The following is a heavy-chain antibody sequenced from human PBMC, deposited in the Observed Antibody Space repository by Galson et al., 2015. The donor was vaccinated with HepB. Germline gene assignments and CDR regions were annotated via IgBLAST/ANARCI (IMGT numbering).Heavy chain of an antibody. Sequence: SVKVSCKASGYTFTGYYMHWVRQAPGQGLEWMGRINPNSGGTNYAQKFQGRVTMTRDTSISTAYMELSRLRSDDTAVYYCARGTLWEVVVAATLNYWGQGTLVTVSS. V-gene: IGHV1-2*06. CDR3: ARGTLWEVVVAATLNY. CDR1: GYTFTGYY. D-gene: IGHD2-15*01. J-gene: IGHJ4*02. CDR2: INPNSGGT.